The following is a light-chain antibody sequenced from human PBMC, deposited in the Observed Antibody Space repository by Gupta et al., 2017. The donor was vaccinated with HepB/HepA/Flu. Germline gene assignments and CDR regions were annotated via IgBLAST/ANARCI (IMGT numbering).Light chain of an antibody. J-gene: IGLJ2*01. CDR3: SSYTSSSAFVI. V-gene: IGLV2-18*02. CDR2: EVS. Sequence: QSALTQPPSVSGSPGQSVTISCTGTSSDVGTYNRVSWYQQPPGTAPKLIIYEVSNRPSGVPDRFSGSKSGSTASLTISGLQAEDEADYYCSSYTSSSAFVIFGGGTKLTVL. CDR1: SSDVGTYNR.